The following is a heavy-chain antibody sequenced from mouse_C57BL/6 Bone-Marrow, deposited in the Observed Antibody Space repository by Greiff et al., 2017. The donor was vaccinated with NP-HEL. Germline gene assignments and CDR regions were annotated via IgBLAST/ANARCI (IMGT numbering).Heavy chain of an antibody. V-gene: IGHV1-76*01. D-gene: IGHD1-1*01. CDR1: GYTFTDYY. Sequence: VQLQQSGAELVRPGASVKLSCKASGYTFTDYYINWVKQRPGQGLEWIARIYPGSGNTYYNEKFKGKATLTAEKSSSTAYMQLSSLTSEDSAVYFCARLLYYYGSSSFDYWGQGTTLTVSS. CDR2: IYPGSGNT. J-gene: IGHJ2*01. CDR3: ARLLYYYGSSSFDY.